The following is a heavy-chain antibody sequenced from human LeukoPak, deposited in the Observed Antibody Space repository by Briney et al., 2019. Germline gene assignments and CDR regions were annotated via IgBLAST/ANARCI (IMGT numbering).Heavy chain of an antibody. CDR1: GFTFSAYS. Sequence: GGSLRLSCAASGFTFSAYSMTWVRQAPGKGPEWVSTISGSGENIYFADSVEGRFTISRDNSKNTLYLQMNSLRAEDTAVYYCAKDLVNWGQGTTVTVSS. J-gene: IGHJ6*02. CDR2: ISGSGENI. CDR3: AKDLVN. D-gene: IGHD2-15*01. V-gene: IGHV3-23*01.